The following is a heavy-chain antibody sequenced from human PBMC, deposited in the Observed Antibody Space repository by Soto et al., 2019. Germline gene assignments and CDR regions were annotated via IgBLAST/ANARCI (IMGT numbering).Heavy chain of an antibody. Sequence: SLRLSCAASGFTFSSYGMHWVRQAPGKGLEWVAVIWYDGSNKYYADSVKGRFTISRDNSKNTLYLQMNSLRAEDTAVYYCARDCYDFWSGPSTYYYYGMDVWGQGTTVTVAS. CDR1: GFTFSSYG. V-gene: IGHV3-33*01. D-gene: IGHD3-3*01. J-gene: IGHJ6*02. CDR3: ARDCYDFWSGPSTYYYYGMDV. CDR2: IWYDGSNK.